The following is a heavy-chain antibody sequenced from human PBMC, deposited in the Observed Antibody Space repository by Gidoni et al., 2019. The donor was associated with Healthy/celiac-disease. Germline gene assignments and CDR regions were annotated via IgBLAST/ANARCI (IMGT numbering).Heavy chain of an antibody. V-gene: IGHV3-48*01. CDR3: AREELERDFDY. Sequence: EVQLLESGGGLVQPGGSLRLSCPASGFTFISYSMNWVRQAPGKGLEWVSYISSSSSTIYYADSVKGRFTISRDNAKNSLYLQMNSLRAEDTAVYYCAREELERDFDYWGQGTLVTVSS. J-gene: IGHJ4*02. CDR1: GFTFISYS. D-gene: IGHD1-1*01. CDR2: ISSSSSTI.